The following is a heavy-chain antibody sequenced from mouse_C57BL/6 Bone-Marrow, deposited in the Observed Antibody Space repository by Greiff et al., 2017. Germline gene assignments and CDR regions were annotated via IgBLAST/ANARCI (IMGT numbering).Heavy chain of an antibody. CDR2: INYDGSST. CDR3: ARDWGGLAY. J-gene: IGHJ3*01. V-gene: IGHV5-16*01. D-gene: IGHD3-3*01. CDR1: GFTFSDYY. Sequence: EVKLVESEGGLVQPGSSMQLSCTASGFTFSDYYMAWVRQVPEKGLEWVANINYDGSSTYYLDSLKSRFIISRDNAKNILYLQMSSLKSEDTATYYCARDWGGLAYWGQGTLVTVSA.